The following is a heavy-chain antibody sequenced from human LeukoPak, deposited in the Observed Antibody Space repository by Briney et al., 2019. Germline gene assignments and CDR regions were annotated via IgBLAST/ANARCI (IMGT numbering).Heavy chain of an antibody. CDR2: VTSDGTT. D-gene: IGHD6-25*01. CDR3: AREGYSSGRFDP. CDR1: GFTFNIAW. J-gene: IGHJ5*02. V-gene: IGHV3-74*03. Sequence: GGSLRLSCSTSGFTFNIAWMHWVRQPPGKGLVWVSRVTSDGTTTYADSVKGRFTISRDNSKNTLYLQMNSLRAEDTAVYYCAREGYSSGRFDPWGQGTLVTVSS.